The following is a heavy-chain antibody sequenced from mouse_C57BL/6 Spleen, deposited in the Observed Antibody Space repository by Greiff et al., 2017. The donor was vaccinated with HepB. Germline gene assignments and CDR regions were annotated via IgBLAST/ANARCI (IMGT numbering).Heavy chain of an antibody. D-gene: IGHD1-1*01. Sequence: DVMLVESGGGLVKPGGSLKLSCAASGFTFSSYAMSWVRQTPEKRLEWVATISDGGSYTYYPDNVKGRFTISRDNAKNNLYLQMSHLKSEDTAMYYCARLLTRGSYAMDYWGQGTSVTVSS. V-gene: IGHV5-4*03. CDR3: ARLLTRGSYAMDY. J-gene: IGHJ4*01. CDR1: GFTFSSYA. CDR2: ISDGGSYT.